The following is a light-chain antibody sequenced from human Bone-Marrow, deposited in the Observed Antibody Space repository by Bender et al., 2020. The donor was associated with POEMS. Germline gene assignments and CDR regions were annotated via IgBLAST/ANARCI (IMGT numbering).Light chain of an antibody. Sequence: QSALAQPRSVSGSPGQSVTISCTGTNSDVGAYNYVSWYQRHPDEAPKLIIYDVSERPSGVPDRFSGSKSGDTASLTISELQPEDEADYYCCSYAGYYTPFVFGTGTKVTV. CDR1: NSDVGAYNY. CDR3: CSYAGYYTPFV. CDR2: DVS. V-gene: IGLV2-11*01. J-gene: IGLJ1*01.